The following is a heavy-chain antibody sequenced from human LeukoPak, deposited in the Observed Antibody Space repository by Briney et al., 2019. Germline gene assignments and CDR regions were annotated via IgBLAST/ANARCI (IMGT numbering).Heavy chain of an antibody. CDR2: ISAYNGNT. D-gene: IGHD3-9*01. J-gene: IGHJ6*02. V-gene: IGHV1-18*01. Sequence: GASVKVSCKASGYTFTSYGISWVRQAPGQGLAWMGWISAYNGNTNYAQKLQGRVTMTTDTSTSTAYMELRSLRSDDTAVYYCARHYDILTGYYIPPGLNYYYYGMDVWGQGTTVTVSS. CDR1: GYTFTSYG. CDR3: ARHYDILTGYYIPPGLNYYYYGMDV.